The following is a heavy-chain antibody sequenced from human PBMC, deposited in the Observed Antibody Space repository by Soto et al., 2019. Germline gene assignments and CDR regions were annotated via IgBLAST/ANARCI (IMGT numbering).Heavy chain of an antibody. Sequence: QLVESGGGLFQAGGSTRLSCLVSGFTVGRYDMAWVRQAPGKGLEWASIIQSGGATYYPDSAQGRFTISRDNPKNTVYLQMNSLTVEDTGVYSCVRVLYDSGVVDFWGQGSLITVS. CDR3: VRVLYDSGVVDF. V-gene: IGHV3-53*01. D-gene: IGHD5-12*01. J-gene: IGHJ4*02. CDR2: IQSGGAT. CDR1: GFTVGRYD.